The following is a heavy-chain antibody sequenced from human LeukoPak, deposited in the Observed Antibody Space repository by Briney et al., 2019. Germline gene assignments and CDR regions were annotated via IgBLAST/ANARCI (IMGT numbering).Heavy chain of an antibody. CDR1: GGSFSGYY. CDR3: TIQLWLPY. CDR2: IYHSGST. J-gene: IGHJ4*02. D-gene: IGHD5-18*01. V-gene: IGHV4-34*01. Sequence: SETLSLTCAVYGGSFSGYYWSWIRQPPGKGLEWIGEIYHSGSTNYNPSLKSRVTISVDTSKNQFSLKLSSVTAADTAVYYCTIQLWLPYWGQGTLVTVSS.